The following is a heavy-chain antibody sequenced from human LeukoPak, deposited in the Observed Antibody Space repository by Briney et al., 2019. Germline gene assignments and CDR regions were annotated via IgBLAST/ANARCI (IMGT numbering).Heavy chain of an antibody. V-gene: IGHV3-21*01. CDR2: IGSSSSYI. Sequence: KTGGSLRLSCAASGFPFTNYEMNWVRQAPGKGLEWVSSIGSSSSYIYYADSVKGRFTISRDNAKKSLYLQMNSLRAEDTAVYYCARDVEQLWSSDYWGQGTLVTVSS. CDR3: ARDVEQLWSSDY. J-gene: IGHJ4*02. D-gene: IGHD5-18*01. CDR1: GFPFTNYE.